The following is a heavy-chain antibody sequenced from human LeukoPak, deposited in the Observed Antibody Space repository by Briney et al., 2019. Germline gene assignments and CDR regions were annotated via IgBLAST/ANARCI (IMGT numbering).Heavy chain of an antibody. J-gene: IGHJ4*02. Sequence: ASVKVSCKASGYTCTSYGISWVRQAPGQGLEWMGRINPNSGGTNYAQKFQGRVTMTRDTSISTAYMELSRLRSDDTAVYYCARGSIQQGDYWGQGTLVTVSS. V-gene: IGHV1-2*06. CDR1: GYTCTSYG. CDR2: INPNSGGT. CDR3: ARGSIQQGDY. D-gene: IGHD5-18*01.